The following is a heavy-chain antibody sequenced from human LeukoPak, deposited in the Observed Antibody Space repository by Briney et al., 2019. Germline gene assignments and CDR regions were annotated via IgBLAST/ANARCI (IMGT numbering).Heavy chain of an antibody. D-gene: IGHD2-15*01. Sequence: SETLSLTCAVYGGSFSGYYWSWIRQPPGKGLEWIGEINHSGGTNYNPSLKSRVTISVDTSKNQFSLKLSSVTAADTAVYYCARGHPVVAATHWDYWGQGTLVTVSS. CDR2: INHSGGT. CDR3: ARGHPVVAATHWDY. J-gene: IGHJ4*02. V-gene: IGHV4-34*01. CDR1: GGSFSGYY.